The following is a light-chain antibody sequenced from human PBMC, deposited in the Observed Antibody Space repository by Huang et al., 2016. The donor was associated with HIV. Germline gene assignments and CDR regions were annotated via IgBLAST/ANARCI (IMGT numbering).Light chain of an antibody. J-gene: IGKJ4*01. CDR1: QSINSW. CDR3: QQYHSSPLT. V-gene: IGKV1-5*01. CDR2: DAS. Sequence: DIRMTQSPSTLSASVGDSVTITCRASQSINSWLAWYQQRPGKAPKLLIYDASRLQSGVPSRFTGSGSGTQFTLTISSLQPDNFATYYCQQYHSSPLTFGGGTKVEI.